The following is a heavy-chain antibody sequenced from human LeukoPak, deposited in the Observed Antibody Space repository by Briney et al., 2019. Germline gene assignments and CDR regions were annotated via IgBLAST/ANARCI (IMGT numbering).Heavy chain of an antibody. Sequence: ASVKVSCKASGYTLTTNATNGVRQAPGQGLKGMGWINPNSGGTNSAQKFQGRVTMTRDTSISTAYMELSRLRSDDTAVYYCARASDGYYYDSRGAFDIWGQGTMVTVSS. CDR2: INPNSGGT. V-gene: IGHV1-2*02. D-gene: IGHD3-22*01. CDR3: ARASDGYYYDSRGAFDI. CDR1: GYTLTTNA. J-gene: IGHJ3*02.